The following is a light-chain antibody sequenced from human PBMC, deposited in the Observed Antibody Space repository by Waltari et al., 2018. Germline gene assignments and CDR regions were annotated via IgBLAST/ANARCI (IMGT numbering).Light chain of an antibody. Sequence: DIQMTQSPSSLSASVGDRVTITCRASTGISNSLAWYQQKPGRAPKLLVYAASRLQSGVPSRFSGSGSGTDYTLTISSLQPEDFATYYCQQYYSNFITFGQGTRLEIK. CDR3: QQYYSNFIT. CDR2: AAS. V-gene: IGKV1-NL1*01. J-gene: IGKJ5*01. CDR1: TGISNS.